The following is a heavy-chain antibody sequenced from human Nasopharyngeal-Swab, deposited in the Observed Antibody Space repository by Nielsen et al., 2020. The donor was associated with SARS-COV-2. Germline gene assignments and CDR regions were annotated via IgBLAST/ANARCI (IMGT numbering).Heavy chain of an antibody. J-gene: IGHJ5*02. D-gene: IGHD2-2*01. Sequence: SVKVSCKASGDTFSSYAISWVRQAPGQGLEWMGGIIPIFGTANYAQKFQGRVTITADESTSTAYMELSSLRSEDTAVYYCARGRYCSSTSCSAGWFDPWGQGTLVTVSS. CDR2: IIPIFGTA. CDR3: ARGRYCSSTSCSAGWFDP. CDR1: GDTFSSYA. V-gene: IGHV1-69*13.